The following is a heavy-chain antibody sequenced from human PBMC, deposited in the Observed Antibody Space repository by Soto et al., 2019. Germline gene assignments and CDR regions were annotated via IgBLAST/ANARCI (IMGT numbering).Heavy chain of an antibody. CDR2: LIPTLGAP. V-gene: IGHV1-69*01. J-gene: IGHJ4*02. CDR3: ASSYGTSWYGDY. Sequence: QVQLVQSGAEVKKPGSSVEVSCKASGGTFNNYAVTWVRQAPGQGLEWMGGLIPTLGAPNYAQKFQDRVTITADESTSTVYMELNSLRSEDTAVYYCASSYGTSWYGDYWGQGTLVTVSS. CDR1: GGTFNNYA. D-gene: IGHD6-13*01.